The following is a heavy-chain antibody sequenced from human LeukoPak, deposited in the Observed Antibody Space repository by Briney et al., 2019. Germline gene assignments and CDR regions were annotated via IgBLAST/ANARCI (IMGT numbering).Heavy chain of an antibody. CDR1: GGTFSSYA. CDR2: IIPIFGTA. V-gene: IGHV1-69*13. Sequence: ASVKVSCKASGGTFSSYAISWVRQAPGQGLEWMGGIIPIFGTANYAQKFQGRVTITADESTSTAYMELSSLRSEDTAVYYCARALSYGSGSLRAREWGWNDYWGQGTMVTVSS. J-gene: IGHJ3*01. CDR3: ARALSYGSGSLRAREWGWNDY. D-gene: IGHD3-10*01.